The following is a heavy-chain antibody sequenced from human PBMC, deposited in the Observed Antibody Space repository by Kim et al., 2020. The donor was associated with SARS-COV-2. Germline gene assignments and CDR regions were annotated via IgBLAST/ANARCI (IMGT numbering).Heavy chain of an antibody. CDR2: IYYSGST. J-gene: IGHJ5*02. CDR3: ARVRLAGRLWFDP. Sequence: SETLSLTCTVSGGSISSGGYYWSWIRQHPGKGLEWIGYIYYSGSTYYNPSLKSRVTISVDTSKNQFSLKLSSVTAADTAVYYCARVRLAGRLWFDPWGQGTLVTVSS. CDR1: GGSISSGGYY. D-gene: IGHD3-16*01. V-gene: IGHV4-31*03.